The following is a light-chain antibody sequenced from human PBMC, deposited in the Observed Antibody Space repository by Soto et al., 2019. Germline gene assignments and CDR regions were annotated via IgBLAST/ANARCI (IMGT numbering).Light chain of an antibody. Sequence: QSALTQPASVSGSPGQSITISCTGTSSDVGSYNLVSWYQQHPGKAPKLMIYEVSKRPSGVSNRFSGSKSGNTASLTISGLQAEGEADDYCCSYAGSSTFEVFGGGTKLTVL. CDR2: EVS. J-gene: IGLJ3*02. CDR3: CSYAGSSTFEV. V-gene: IGLV2-23*02. CDR1: SSDVGSYNL.